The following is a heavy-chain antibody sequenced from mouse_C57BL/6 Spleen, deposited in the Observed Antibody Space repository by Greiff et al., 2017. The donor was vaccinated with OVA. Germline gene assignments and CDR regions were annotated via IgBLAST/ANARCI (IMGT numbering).Heavy chain of an antibody. J-gene: IGHJ3*01. CDR3: ARDHYYGSSPAWFAY. D-gene: IGHD1-1*01. V-gene: IGHV3-6*01. CDR2: ISYDGSN. CDR1: GYSITSGYY. Sequence: ESGPGLVKPSQSLSLTCSVTGYSITSGYYWNWIRQFPGNKLEWMGYISYDGSNNYNPSLKNRIPITRDTSKNQFFLKLNSVTTEDTATYYCARDHYYGSSPAWFAYWGQGTLVTVSA.